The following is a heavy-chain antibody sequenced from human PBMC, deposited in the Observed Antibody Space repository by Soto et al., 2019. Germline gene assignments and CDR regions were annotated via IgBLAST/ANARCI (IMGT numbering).Heavy chain of an antibody. J-gene: IGHJ4*02. V-gene: IGHV3-48*03. CDR1: GFSFSSFE. D-gene: IGHD3-16*01. CDR2: IIGGGGRTV. Sequence: EVQVVESGGGLVQPGGSLRLSCAASGFSFSSFEMNWVRQAPGKGLEWLSYIIGGGGRTVYYADSVKGRFTISRDNTQNSVYLQMTSLRDEDTGVYFCVGGGLPYFDYWGQGVLVPVSS. CDR3: VGGGLPYFDY.